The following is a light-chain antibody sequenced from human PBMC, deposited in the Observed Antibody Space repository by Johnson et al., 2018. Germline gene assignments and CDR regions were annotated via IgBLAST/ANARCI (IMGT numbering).Light chain of an antibody. J-gene: IGLJ1*01. CDR3: GTWDSSLSAGNV. CDR2: ENN. CDR1: SSNIGNNY. Sequence: QSVLTQPPSVSAAPGQQVTISCSGSSSNIGNNYVSWYQQLPGTAPKLLIYENNTRPSGIPDRFSASQSRTSATLALTGLQPGYEADYYCGTWDSSLSAGNVFGTGTKVTVL. V-gene: IGLV1-51*02.